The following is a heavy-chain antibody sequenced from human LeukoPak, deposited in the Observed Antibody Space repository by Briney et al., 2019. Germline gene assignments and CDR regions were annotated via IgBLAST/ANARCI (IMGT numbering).Heavy chain of an antibody. CDR2: ISHSGST. V-gene: IGHV4-34*01. Sequence: RASETLSLTCAVYGGSFSGYFWGWIRQPPGKGLEYIGDISHSGSTNYNPSLKSRVTVSVDTSKNQFSLKLSSVTAADTAVYYCAREPDRIRFDSWGQGTLVTVSS. CDR3: AREPDRIRFDS. J-gene: IGHJ5*01. CDR1: GGSFSGYF. D-gene: IGHD1-14*01.